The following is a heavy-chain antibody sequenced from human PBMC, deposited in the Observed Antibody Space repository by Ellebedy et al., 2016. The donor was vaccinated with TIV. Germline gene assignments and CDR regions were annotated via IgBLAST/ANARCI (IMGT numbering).Heavy chain of an antibody. CDR1: GGTFSSYA. CDR3: ASTYTQHSSGYPYYYYGMDV. D-gene: IGHD3-22*01. Sequence: AASVKVSCKASGGTFSSYAISWVRQAPGQGLEWMGGIIPIFGTANYAQKFQGRVTITADESTSTAYMELSSLRSEDTAVYYCASTYTQHSSGYPYYYYGMDVWGQGTTVTVSS. V-gene: IGHV1-69*13. J-gene: IGHJ6*02. CDR2: IIPIFGTA.